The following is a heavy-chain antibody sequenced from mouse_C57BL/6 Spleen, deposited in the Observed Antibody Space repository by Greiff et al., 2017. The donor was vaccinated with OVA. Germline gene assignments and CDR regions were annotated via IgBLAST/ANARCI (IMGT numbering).Heavy chain of an antibody. D-gene: IGHD2-3*01. CDR3: ARAGWLRYYYAMDY. CDR2: INPNNGGT. V-gene: IGHV1-18*01. J-gene: IGHJ4*01. Sequence: EVQLQQSGPELVKPGASVKISCKASGYTFTDYNMDWVKQSHGKSLEWIGDINPNNGGTIYNQKFKGKATLTVDKSSSTAYMELRSLTSEDTAVYYYARAGWLRYYYAMDYWGQGTSVTVSS. CDR1: GYTFTDYN.